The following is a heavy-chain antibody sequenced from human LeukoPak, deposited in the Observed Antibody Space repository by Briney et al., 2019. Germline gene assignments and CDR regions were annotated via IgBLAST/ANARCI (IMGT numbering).Heavy chain of an antibody. CDR3: ARVVGAGYFDL. D-gene: IGHD1-26*01. V-gene: IGHV3-7*01. J-gene: IGHJ2*01. Sequence: GGSLRLSCAGSGFTFSSYWMSWVRQAPGKGLEWVANINQDGSGKYYVDSVKGRFTISRDNAKNSLYLQMNSLRAEDTAVYYCARVVGAGYFDLWGRGTLVTVSS. CDR1: GFTFSSYW. CDR2: INQDGSGK.